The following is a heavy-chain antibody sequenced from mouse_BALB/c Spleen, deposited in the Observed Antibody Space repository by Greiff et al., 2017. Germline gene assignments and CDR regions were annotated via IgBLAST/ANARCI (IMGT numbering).Heavy chain of an antibody. J-gene: IGHJ4*01. Sequence: EVQGVESGGGLVKPGGSLKLSCAASGFAFSSYDMSWVRQTPEKRLEWVAYISSGGGSTYYPDTVKGRFTISRDNAKNTLYLQMSSLKSEDTAMYYCARPYGPYYAMDYWGQGTSVTVSS. CDR2: ISSGGGST. CDR3: ARPYGPYYAMDY. CDR1: GFAFSSYD. D-gene: IGHD1-1*02. V-gene: IGHV5-12-1*01.